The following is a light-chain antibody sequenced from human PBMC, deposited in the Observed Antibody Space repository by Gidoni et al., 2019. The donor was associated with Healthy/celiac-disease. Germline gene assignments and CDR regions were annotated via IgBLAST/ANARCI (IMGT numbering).Light chain of an antibody. Sequence: EIVLTQSPGTLSLSPGERATLSCRASQSVSSSYLAWYQQKPGQAPRLLIYGASSRPTGIPDRFSGSGSGTDFTLTISRLEPEDFAVYYCQQYGSSPVAFXQXTKLEIK. CDR1: QSVSSSY. CDR2: GAS. V-gene: IGKV3-20*01. J-gene: IGKJ2*01. CDR3: QQYGSSPVA.